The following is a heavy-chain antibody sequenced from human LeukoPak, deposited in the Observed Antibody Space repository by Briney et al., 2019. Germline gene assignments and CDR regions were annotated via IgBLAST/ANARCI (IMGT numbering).Heavy chain of an antibody. CDR3: ARDFKTSQDY. V-gene: IGHV3-7*01. Sequence: GGSLRLSCAASGFTFSSYEMNWVRQAPGKGLEWVANIKQDGSEKYYVDSVKGRFTISRDNAKNSLYLQMNSLRAEDTAVYYCARDFKTSQDYWGQGTLVTVSS. CDR2: IKQDGSEK. J-gene: IGHJ4*02. D-gene: IGHD1/OR15-1a*01. CDR1: GFTFSSYE.